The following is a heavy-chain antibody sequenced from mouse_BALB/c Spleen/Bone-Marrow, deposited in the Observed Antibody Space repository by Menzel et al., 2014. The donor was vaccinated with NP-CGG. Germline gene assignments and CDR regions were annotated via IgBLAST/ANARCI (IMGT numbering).Heavy chain of an antibody. CDR3: ARYGNGLMDY. Sequence: EVKLEESGAELVKPGASVKLSCTASGFNIKDTYMHWVKQRPEQGLEWIGRIDTASGNTKYDPKFQGKATITADTSSNTAYLQLSSLTSEDTAVYYCARYGNGLMDYWGQGTSVTVSS. J-gene: IGHJ4*01. CDR1: GFNIKDTY. CDR2: IDTASGNT. D-gene: IGHD2-1*01. V-gene: IGHV14-3*02.